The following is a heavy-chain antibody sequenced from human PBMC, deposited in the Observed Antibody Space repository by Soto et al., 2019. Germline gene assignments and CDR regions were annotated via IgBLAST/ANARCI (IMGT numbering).Heavy chain of an antibody. J-gene: IGHJ5*02. CDR1: GYSITAGGYY. D-gene: IGHD6-19*01. Sequence: SETLSLTCFVSGYSITAGGYYWGWIRHHPGKGLEWIGSFYSSGSIIYNPSLRSRVSISGGTSSNQFSMSLTSVTAADTARYYCARMYSSGSGWFHPWGQGTLVTVSS. V-gene: IGHV4-39*07. CDR3: ARMYSSGSGWFHP. CDR2: FYSSGSI.